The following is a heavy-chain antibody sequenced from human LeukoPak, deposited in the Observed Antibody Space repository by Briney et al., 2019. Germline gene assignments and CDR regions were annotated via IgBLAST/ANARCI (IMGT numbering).Heavy chain of an antibody. J-gene: IGHJ4*02. CDR3: ARGRAQGNILTGYYVSYYFDY. CDR2: ISSSSSYI. Sequence: GGSLRLSCAPSGFSFSNYNMNWVRQAPGKGLEWVSSISSSSSYIYYADSVKGRFTISRDNAKNSLYLQMNSLRAEDTAVYYCARGRAQGNILTGYYVSYYFDYWGQGTLVTVSS. V-gene: IGHV3-21*01. D-gene: IGHD3-9*01. CDR1: GFSFSNYN.